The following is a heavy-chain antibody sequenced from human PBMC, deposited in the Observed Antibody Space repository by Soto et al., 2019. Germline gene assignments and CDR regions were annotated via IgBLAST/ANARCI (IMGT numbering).Heavy chain of an antibody. D-gene: IGHD5-12*01. Sequence: GASVQVSCKASGYSFTSYYIHWVRPAPGQGLEWLGIINPSSSTTYAQKFQGRVTMTRDTSTSTVYMELNSLRAEDTAIYYCAKDVRPDGYWDVDYWGQGPLVTVSS. V-gene: IGHV1-46*01. CDR3: AKDVRPDGYWDVDY. J-gene: IGHJ4*02. CDR2: INPSSST. CDR1: GYSFTSYY.